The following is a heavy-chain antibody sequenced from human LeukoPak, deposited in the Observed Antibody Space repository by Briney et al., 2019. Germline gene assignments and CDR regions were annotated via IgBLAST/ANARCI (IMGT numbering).Heavy chain of an antibody. V-gene: IGHV4-59*01. D-gene: IGHD3-16*02. Sequence: WETLSLTCTGSGGSISSYYWSWIRQPPGKGLEWIGYIYYSGSSNYNPSLKSRVTISVDTSKNQFSLKLSSVTAADTAVYYCARGDYVWGSYRPNNWFDPCGQGTLVTASS. CDR2: IYYSGSS. J-gene: IGHJ5*02. CDR1: GGSISSYY. CDR3: ARGDYVWGSYRPNNWFDP.